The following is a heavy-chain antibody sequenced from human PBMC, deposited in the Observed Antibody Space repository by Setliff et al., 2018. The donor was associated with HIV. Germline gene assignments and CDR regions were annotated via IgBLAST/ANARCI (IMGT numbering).Heavy chain of an antibody. Sequence: ASVKVSCKASGGTFSTHSISWVRQAPGQGLEWMGGIIPIFGTTNYARKFQGRVTITADDSTSTAYMDLNNLRSEDTAVYYCARESGICGGDCHYAFDMWGHGTRVT. CDR3: ARESGICGGDCHYAFDM. CDR2: IIPIFGTT. CDR1: GGTFSTHS. J-gene: IGHJ3*02. D-gene: IGHD2-21*02. V-gene: IGHV1-69*13.